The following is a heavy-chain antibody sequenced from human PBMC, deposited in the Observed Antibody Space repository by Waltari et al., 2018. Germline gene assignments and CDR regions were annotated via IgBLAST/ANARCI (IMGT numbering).Heavy chain of an antibody. CDR1: GFGLRRYP. J-gene: IGHJ5*02. CDR2: ISYDGPNT. D-gene: IGHD2-15*01. V-gene: IGHV3-30*04. Sequence: HVHLMESGGGVVQPGGSLRVFCSDSGFGLRRYPMTSVGQAPGTGLEWVAVISYDGPNTFYADSVKGRFTISRDTSKNTLYLQMNSLRSEDTAVYYWARGGACSGENCYWGWFDPWGQGTLVTVSS. CDR3: ARGGACSGENCYWGWFDP.